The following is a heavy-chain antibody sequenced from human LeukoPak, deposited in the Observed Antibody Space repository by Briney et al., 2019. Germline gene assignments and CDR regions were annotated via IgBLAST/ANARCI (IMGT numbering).Heavy chain of an antibody. CDR2: IYTSGST. Sequence: PSETLSLTCTVSGGSISSGSYYWSWIRQPAGKGLEWIGRIYTSGSTNYNPSLKSRVTISVDTSKNQFSLKLSSVTAADTAVYYCARVGFYDSSGYSYYYYYMDVWGKGTTVTVSS. CDR1: GGSISSGSYY. V-gene: IGHV4-61*02. CDR3: ARVGFYDSSGYSYYYYYMDV. D-gene: IGHD3-22*01. J-gene: IGHJ6*03.